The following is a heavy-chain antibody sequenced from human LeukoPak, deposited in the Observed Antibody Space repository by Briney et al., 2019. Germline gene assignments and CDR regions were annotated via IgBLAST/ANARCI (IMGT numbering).Heavy chain of an antibody. D-gene: IGHD2-15*01. CDR1: GYSFTSYW. V-gene: IGHV5-51*01. CDR2: IYPGDSDT. J-gene: IGHJ5*02. Sequence: GESLQISCKGSGYSFTSYWIGWVRPMPGKGLEWMGIIYPGDSDTRFSPSFQGQVTISADKSISTAYLQWSSLKASDTAMYYCARGFCSASGCDNWFDPWGQGTLVTVSS. CDR3: ARGFCSASGCDNWFDP.